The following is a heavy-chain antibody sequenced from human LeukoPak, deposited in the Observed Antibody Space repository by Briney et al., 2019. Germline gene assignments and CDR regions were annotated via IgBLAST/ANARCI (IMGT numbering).Heavy chain of an antibody. D-gene: IGHD2-15*01. Sequence: SETLSLTCTVSGGSISSYYWSWIRQPAGKGLEWIGRIYTSGSTNYNPSLKSRVTMSVDTSKNQFSLKLSSVTAADTAVYYCARGDCSGSSCPWDYWGQGTLVIVSS. CDR2: IYTSGST. V-gene: IGHV4-4*07. CDR3: ARGDCSGSSCPWDY. J-gene: IGHJ4*02. CDR1: GGSISSYY.